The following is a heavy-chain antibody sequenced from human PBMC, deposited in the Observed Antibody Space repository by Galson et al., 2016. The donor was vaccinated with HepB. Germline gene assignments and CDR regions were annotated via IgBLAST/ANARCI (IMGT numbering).Heavy chain of an antibody. CDR3: ARGGYYDSSGSLRD. J-gene: IGHJ4*02. CDR1: GGTFSSYA. D-gene: IGHD3-22*01. CDR2: IIPPFGTT. V-gene: IGHV1-69*13. Sequence: SVKVSCKATGGTFSSYAISWMRQAPGQGLEWMGGIIPPFGTTDYAQKFQGRITITADGSTSTAFMVLANLRSEDTAVYYCARGGYYDSSGSLRDWGQGTLVTVSS.